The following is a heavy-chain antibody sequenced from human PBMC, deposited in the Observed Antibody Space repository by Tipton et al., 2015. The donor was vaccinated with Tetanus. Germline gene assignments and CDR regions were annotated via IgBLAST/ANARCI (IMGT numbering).Heavy chain of an antibody. CDR1: GGSINSFNYY. CDR3: TRHVVVAVQMWIEA. CDR2: IYNTGRT. Sequence: TLSLTCTVSGGSINSFNYYWGWVRQLPGKGLEWIGSIYNTGRTYYNPSLASRLTMSIDTSKIQFSLKLHSVTAADTAFYYCTRHVVVAVQMWIEAWCQRTLVSVSS. J-gene: IGHJ5*02. D-gene: IGHD2-15*01. V-gene: IGHV4-39*01.